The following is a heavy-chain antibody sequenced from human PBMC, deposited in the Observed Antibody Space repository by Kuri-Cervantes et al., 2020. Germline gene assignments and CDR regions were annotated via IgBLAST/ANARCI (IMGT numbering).Heavy chain of an antibody. CDR2: ITANGAGT. J-gene: IGHJ6*03. Sequence: GGSLRVSCAASGFIVSSYSMSWVRQAPGKGLEWVSAITANGAGTYYADSVKGRFTISRDNSKNTLYLQMNFLRAEDTAVYYCARLYYDSSGYLSKWTNYYYYYMDVWGKGTTVTVSS. D-gene: IGHD3-22*01. CDR3: ARLYYDSSGYLSKWTNYYYYYMDV. CDR1: GFIVSSYS. V-gene: IGHV3-23*01.